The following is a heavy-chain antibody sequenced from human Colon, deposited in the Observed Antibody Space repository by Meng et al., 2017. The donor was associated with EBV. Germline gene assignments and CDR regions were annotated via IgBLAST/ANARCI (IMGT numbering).Heavy chain of an antibody. CDR2: IPHRGSS. D-gene: IGHD3-10*01. Sequence: PLRASAPPVVNRSATLSTTCAVSGYSITNHNFSAGIRQPPGKGLGWMGEIPHRGSSAYNPSLKSRVSMSIDKSKNQFPLKLTSVTAADTAVYHCLRGSGGSVWGQGTLVTVSS. CDR3: LRGSGGSV. V-gene: IGHV4-4*02. J-gene: IGHJ1*01. CDR1: GYSITNHNF.